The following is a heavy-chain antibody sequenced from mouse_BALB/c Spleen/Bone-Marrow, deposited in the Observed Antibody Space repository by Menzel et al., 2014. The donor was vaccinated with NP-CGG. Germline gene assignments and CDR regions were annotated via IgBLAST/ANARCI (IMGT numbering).Heavy chain of an antibody. CDR1: GYTFTSYW. Sequence: VQLQQSGAELAKPGASVKMSCKASGYTFTSYWMHWVKQRPGQGLEWIGYISPSTGYTEYNQKFKDKATLTADKSSSTAYMQPSSLTSEDSAVYYCARQITTVDYAMDYWGQGTSVTVSS. D-gene: IGHD1-1*01. CDR2: ISPSTGYT. V-gene: IGHV1-7*01. J-gene: IGHJ4*01. CDR3: ARQITTVDYAMDY.